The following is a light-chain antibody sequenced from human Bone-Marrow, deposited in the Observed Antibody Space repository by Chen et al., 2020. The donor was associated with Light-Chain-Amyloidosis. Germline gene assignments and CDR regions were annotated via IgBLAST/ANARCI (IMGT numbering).Light chain of an antibody. CDR3: QVWDRSSDRPV. V-gene: IGLV3-21*02. CDR2: DDS. Sequence: SFMLTQPSSVSVAPGRTATIACGGNNIGCTSVHWYQQTPCQAPLLVVYDDSDRPSGIPERLSGSNSGNTATLTISRVEAGDEADYYCQVWDRSSDRPVFGGGTKLTVL. J-gene: IGLJ3*02. CDR1: NIGCTS.